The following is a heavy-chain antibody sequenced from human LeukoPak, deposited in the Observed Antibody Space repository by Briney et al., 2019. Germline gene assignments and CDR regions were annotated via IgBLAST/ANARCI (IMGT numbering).Heavy chain of an antibody. CDR3: ARDPPPIVVVVAATNYYGMDV. CDR1: GYTFTSYG. J-gene: IGHJ6*02. Sequence: ASVKVSCKASGYTFTSYGSSWVRQAPGQGLEWMGWISDYNGNTNYAQKLQGRVTMTTDTSTSTAYMELRSLRSDDTAVYSCARDPPPIVVVVAATNYYGMDVWGQGTTVTVSS. V-gene: IGHV1-18*01. CDR2: ISDYNGNT. D-gene: IGHD2-15*01.